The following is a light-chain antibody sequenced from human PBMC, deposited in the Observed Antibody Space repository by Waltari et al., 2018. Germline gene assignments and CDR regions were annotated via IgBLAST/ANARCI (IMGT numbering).Light chain of an antibody. J-gene: IGKJ1*01. CDR1: QSLVSSDGNTY. CDR3: MQGTHRPWT. CDR2: KVS. Sequence: DVVMTQSPLSLAVTLGQPASISCRSSQSLVSSDGNTYLNWFQQRPGQSPRRLLYKVSNRDSGVPDRFSGSGSGTDFTLRISRVEAEDVGIYYCMQGTHRPWTFGQGTRVEIK. V-gene: IGKV2-30*01.